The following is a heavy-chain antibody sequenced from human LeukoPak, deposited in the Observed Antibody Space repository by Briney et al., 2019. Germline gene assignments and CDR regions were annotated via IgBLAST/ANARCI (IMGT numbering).Heavy chain of an antibody. CDR2: ISGDGGST. J-gene: IGHJ4*02. CDR3: AKGTFRRRLFKGADYFDY. CDR1: GFTFDDYA. D-gene: IGHD3-22*01. V-gene: IGHV3-43*02. Sequence: GGSLRLSCAASGFTFDDYARHWVRQAPRKGLEWVSLISGDGGSTYYADSVKGRFTISRDNSKNSLYLQMNSLRTEATALYYCAKGTFRRRLFKGADYFDYWGQGTLVTVSS.